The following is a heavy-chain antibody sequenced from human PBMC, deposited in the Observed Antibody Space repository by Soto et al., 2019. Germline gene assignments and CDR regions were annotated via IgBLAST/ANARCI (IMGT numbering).Heavy chain of an antibody. CDR3: ARSITIFGDFYYYYGMDV. CDR1: SISSYY. J-gene: IGHJ6*02. D-gene: IGHD3-3*01. CDR2: IYYSGST. V-gene: IGHV4-59*01. Sequence: SISSYYWSWIRQPPGKGLEWIGYIYYSGSTNYNPSLKSRVTISVDTSKNQFSLKLSSVTAADTAVYYCARSITIFGDFYYYYGMDVWGQGTTVTVSS.